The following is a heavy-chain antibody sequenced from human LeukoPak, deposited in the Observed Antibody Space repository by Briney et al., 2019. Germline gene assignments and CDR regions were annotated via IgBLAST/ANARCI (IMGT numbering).Heavy chain of an antibody. CDR3: ASDLVPSAILPYYYGMDV. CDR1: GFTFSSYG. J-gene: IGHJ6*02. V-gene: IGHV3-33*01. CDR2: IWYDGSNK. Sequence: GRSLRLSCAASGFTFSSYGMHWVRQAPGKGLEWVAVIWYDGSNKYYADSVKGRFTISRDNSKNTLYLQMNSLRAEDTAVYYCASDLVPSAILPYYYGMDVWGQGTTVTVSS. D-gene: IGHD2-2*01.